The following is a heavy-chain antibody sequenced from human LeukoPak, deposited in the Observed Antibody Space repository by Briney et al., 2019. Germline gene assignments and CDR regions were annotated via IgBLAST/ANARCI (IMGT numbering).Heavy chain of an antibody. Sequence: ASETLSLTCTVSGYSISSGYYWGWIRQPPGKGLEWIGSIHHSGSTYYNPSLKSRVTISVDTSKNQFSLKLSSVTAADTAVYYCARDVDYWGQGTLVTVSS. J-gene: IGHJ4*02. CDR1: GYSISSGYY. V-gene: IGHV4-38-2*02. CDR3: ARDVDY. CDR2: IHHSGST.